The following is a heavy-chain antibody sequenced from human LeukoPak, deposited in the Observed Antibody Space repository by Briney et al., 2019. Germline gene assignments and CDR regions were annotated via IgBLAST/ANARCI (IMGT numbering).Heavy chain of an antibody. J-gene: IGHJ4*02. Sequence: GGSLRLSCAASGFTFSSYGMHWVRQAPGKGLEWVAFIRYDGSNKYYADSVKGRFTISRDNSKNTLYLQMNSLRAEDTAVYYCAKGGIVVVPAAIHFDYWGQGTLVTVPS. CDR2: IRYDGSNK. CDR3: AKGGIVVVPAAIHFDY. V-gene: IGHV3-30*02. D-gene: IGHD2-2*02. CDR1: GFTFSSYG.